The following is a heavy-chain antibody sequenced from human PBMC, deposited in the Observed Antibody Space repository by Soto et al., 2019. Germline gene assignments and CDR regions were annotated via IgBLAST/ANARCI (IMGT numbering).Heavy chain of an antibody. J-gene: IGHJ4*02. CDR1: GFTVSSHH. Sequence: VQLVESGGGLIQPGGSLRLSCAASGFTVSSHHMTWVRQPPGRGPEWVSTIYPAGNPLYANSVKGRFTISRDTSKNMLQLQRMNLRAEDTAVYYWATGVDTAKAGYWGQGTLVTVYS. CDR3: ATGVDTAKAGY. CDR2: IYPAGNP. V-gene: IGHV3-53*01. D-gene: IGHD5-18*01.